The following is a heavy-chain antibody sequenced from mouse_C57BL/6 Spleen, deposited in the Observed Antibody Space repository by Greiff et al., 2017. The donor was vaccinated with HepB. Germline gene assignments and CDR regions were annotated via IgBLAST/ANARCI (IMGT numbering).Heavy chain of an antibody. CDR1: GYAFSSSW. CDR2: IYPGDGDT. D-gene: IGHD2-3*01. V-gene: IGHV1-82*01. J-gene: IGHJ1*03. CDR3: ARWLLRPYWYFDV. Sequence: VQLQQSGPELVKPGASVKISCKASGYAFSSSWMNWVKQRPGKGLEWIGRIYPGDGDTNYNGKFKGKATLTADKSSSTAYMQLSSLTSEDSAVYFCARWLLRPYWYFDVWGTGTTVTVSS.